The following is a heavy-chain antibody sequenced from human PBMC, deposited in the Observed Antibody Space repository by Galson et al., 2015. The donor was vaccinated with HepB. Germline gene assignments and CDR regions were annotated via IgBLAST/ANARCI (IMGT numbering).Heavy chain of an antibody. CDR1: GYSFTTYF. CDR2: INPNGGST. Sequence: SVKVSCKASGYSFTTYFIHWVRQAPGQGLEWMGLINPNGGSTTYAQKFQGRVSMTRDTSTTTVYMELSSLTSEDTAVYYCARELDGDSTAAKDYWGQGTLVTVSS. CDR3: ARELDGDSTAAKDY. V-gene: IGHV1-46*03. J-gene: IGHJ4*02. D-gene: IGHD4-17*01.